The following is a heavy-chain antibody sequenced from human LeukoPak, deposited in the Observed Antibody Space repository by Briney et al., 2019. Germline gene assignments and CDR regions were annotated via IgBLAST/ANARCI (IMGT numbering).Heavy chain of an antibody. D-gene: IGHD6-13*01. J-gene: IGHJ6*03. CDR3: ARGVLAAAGTATVYYMDV. CDR2: IYYSGST. CDR1: GGSISSYY. V-gene: IGHV4-59*01. Sequence: NPSETLSLTCTVSGGSISSYYWSWIRQPPGKGLEWIGYIYYSGSTNYNPSLKGRVTISVDTSKNQFSLKLSSVTAADTAVYYCARGVLAAAGTATVYYMDVWGKGTTVTVSS.